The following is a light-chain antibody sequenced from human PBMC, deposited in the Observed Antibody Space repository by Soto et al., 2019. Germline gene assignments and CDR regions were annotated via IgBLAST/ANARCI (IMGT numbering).Light chain of an antibody. J-gene: IGKJ5*01. V-gene: IGKV3-20*01. CDR2: SAS. Sequence: EVVLTQSPDTLSLSPGERATLSCRASQTISSNYVAWYQQKPGQAPRLLIYSASSRATGIPDRFSGSGSGTHFTLTISRLEPEDFAVYYCQLYSRSPRQITFGQGTRLEIK. CDR1: QTISSNY. CDR3: QLYSRSPRQIT.